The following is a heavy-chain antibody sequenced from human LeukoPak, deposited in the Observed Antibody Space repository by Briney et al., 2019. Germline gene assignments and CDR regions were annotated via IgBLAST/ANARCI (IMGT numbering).Heavy chain of an antibody. D-gene: IGHD3-16*01. J-gene: IGHJ4*02. Sequence: PGGSLRLSCAASGFASSDHCMSWIRQTPGKGLEWISYISQSGSALYYGDSVKGRFTISRDNTKKSLYLQMDSLRAEDTAVYYCARDPDTSSKVDFWGQGTLVIVSS. CDR1: GFASSDHC. CDR2: ISQSGSAL. V-gene: IGHV3-11*01. CDR3: ARDPDTSSKVDF.